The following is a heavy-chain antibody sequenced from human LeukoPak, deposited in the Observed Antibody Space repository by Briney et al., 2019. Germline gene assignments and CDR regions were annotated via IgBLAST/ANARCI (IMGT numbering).Heavy chain of an antibody. CDR3: ARGGGNNVVIPAAPHDALDI. CDR1: GGSISSYD. J-gene: IGHJ3*02. D-gene: IGHD2-2*01. Sequence: SETLSLTCTVSGGSISSYDWSWIRQPAGKGLEWIGRISPSGSTNYNPSLKSRVTMSVDMSKNQFSLKLSSVTAADTAVYYCARGGGNNVVIPAAPHDALDIWGQGTMVTVSS. V-gene: IGHV4-4*07. CDR2: ISPSGST.